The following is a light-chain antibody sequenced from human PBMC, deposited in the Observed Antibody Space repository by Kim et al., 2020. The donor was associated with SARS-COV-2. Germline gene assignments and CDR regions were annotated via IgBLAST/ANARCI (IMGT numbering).Light chain of an antibody. CDR3: AARDDTLSGFL. V-gene: IGLV1-47*01. J-gene: IGLJ7*01. CDR2: RND. CDR1: ISNIGSHS. Sequence: QSVLTQPPSASGTPGQRVTISCSGSISNIGSHSVYWYQQFPGTAPKLLIYRNDQRPSGVPDRFSGSKSGTSASLAISGLRSADEADYYCAARDDTLSGFLFGGGTQLTVL.